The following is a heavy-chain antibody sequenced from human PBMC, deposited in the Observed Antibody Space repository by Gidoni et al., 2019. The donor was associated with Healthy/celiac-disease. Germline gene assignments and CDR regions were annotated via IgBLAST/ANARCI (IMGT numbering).Heavy chain of an antibody. V-gene: IGHV4-34*01. CDR3: ARGGWGIAACPFKGWFDP. CDR2: SNHSGST. CDR1: GESFSVYY. D-gene: IGHD6-6*01. Sequence: QVQLQQWGAGLLKPSETLSLTCAAYGESFSVYYWSWIRQPPGKGLEWIGESNHSGSTNYNPSLKGRVTISVDTSKSQFSLKLSSVTAADTAVYYCARGGWGIAACPFKGWFDPWGQGTLVTVSS. J-gene: IGHJ5*02.